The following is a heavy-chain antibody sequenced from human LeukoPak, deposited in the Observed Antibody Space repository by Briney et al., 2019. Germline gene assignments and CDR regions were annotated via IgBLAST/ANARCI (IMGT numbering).Heavy chain of an antibody. D-gene: IGHD3-3*01. CDR2: IKQDGSEK. Sequence: PGGSLRLSCAASGFTFSSYWMSWVRQAPGKGLEWVANIKQDGSEKYYVDSVKGRFTISRDNAKNSLYLQMNSLRAEDTAVYYCARGLRFLEWFYDYWGQGTLVTVSS. CDR1: GFTFSSYW. J-gene: IGHJ4*02. CDR3: ARGLRFLEWFYDY. V-gene: IGHV3-7*01.